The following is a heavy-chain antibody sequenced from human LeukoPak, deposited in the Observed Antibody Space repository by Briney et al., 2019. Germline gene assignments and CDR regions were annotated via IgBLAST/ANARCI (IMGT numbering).Heavy chain of an antibody. CDR3: EREGVPYF. CDR1: GFTFRSHW. D-gene: IGHD2-8*01. Sequence: GGSLTLSCAASGFTFRSHWMSWARQAPEEGLEWVANIKQMLKEKNYVNSVKRRLTIARENAKKSLYLQMDSLRGEDTALYYCEREGVPYFWGQGTLVTVST. CDR2: IKQMLKEK. J-gene: IGHJ4*02. V-gene: IGHV3-7*01.